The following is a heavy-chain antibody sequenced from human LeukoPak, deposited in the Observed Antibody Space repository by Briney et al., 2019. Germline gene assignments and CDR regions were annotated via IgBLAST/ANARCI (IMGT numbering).Heavy chain of an antibody. D-gene: IGHD3-22*01. CDR1: GDSISGYY. J-gene: IGHJ4*02. Sequence: SETLSLTCTVSGDSISGYYWSWIRQPAGKGLEWIGRIYTSGSTNYNPSLKSRVTMSVDTSKNQFSLKLTSVTAADTAVYYCARGPLDYYDSSGYDFDYWGQGTLVTVSS. CDR3: ARGPLDYYDSSGYDFDY. V-gene: IGHV4-4*07. CDR2: IYTSGST.